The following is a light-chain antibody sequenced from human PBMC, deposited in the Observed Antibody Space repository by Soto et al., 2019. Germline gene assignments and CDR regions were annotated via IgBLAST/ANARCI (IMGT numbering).Light chain of an antibody. V-gene: IGKV1-5*01. CDR2: DGS. Sequence: DIQMTQSPSTVCASVGDRITITCQASQSIKTRLAWYRKRPGEAPQLLIYDGSTLAMGVPSRFSGSGSGTDFTLSISRLQPDDFATFYCQQYQTYSRTFGQGTKVEVK. CDR1: QSIKTR. CDR3: QQYQTYSRT. J-gene: IGKJ1*01.